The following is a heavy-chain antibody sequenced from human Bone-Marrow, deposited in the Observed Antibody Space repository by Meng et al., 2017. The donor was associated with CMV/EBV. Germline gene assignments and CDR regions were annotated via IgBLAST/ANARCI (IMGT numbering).Heavy chain of an antibody. J-gene: IGHJ4*02. D-gene: IGHD3-22*01. CDR2: IDPKSGDT. Sequence: ASVKVSCKASGYIFTDFYMHWVRQAPGQGLEWMGRIDPKSGDTTYRQNFQGRVTLTRDTSINTAYLELTRLTTDATAFYFCARPRYYYDSPIGTWGQGTLVTVSS. V-gene: IGHV1-2*02. CDR1: GYIFTDFY. CDR3: ARPRYYYDSPIGT.